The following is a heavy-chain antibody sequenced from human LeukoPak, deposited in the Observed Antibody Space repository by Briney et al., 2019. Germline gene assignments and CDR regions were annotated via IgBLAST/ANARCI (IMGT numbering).Heavy chain of an antibody. Sequence: GGSLRLSCAASGFTFADYAMHWVRQAPGKGLEWVSGISWNSGSIGYADSVKGRFNISRDNAKNSLYLQMNSLRAEDTALYYCAKGRSYGDYGLLDYWGQGPLVTVS. CDR3: AKGRSYGDYGLLDY. CDR2: ISWNSGSI. D-gene: IGHD4-17*01. V-gene: IGHV3-9*01. J-gene: IGHJ4*02. CDR1: GFTFADYA.